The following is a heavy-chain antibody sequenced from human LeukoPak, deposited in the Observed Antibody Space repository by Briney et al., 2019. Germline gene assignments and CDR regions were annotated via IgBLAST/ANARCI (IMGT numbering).Heavy chain of an antibody. Sequence: GGSLRLSCAASGFLFSSYWMSWVRQAPGKGLEWIANIKYDGSDKFYVDSVKGRFSVSRDNAKNSLYLQMNSLRAEDTALYYCAKGGSGSYLDYWGQGTLVTVSS. CDR3: AKGGSGSYLDY. CDR1: GFLFSSYW. D-gene: IGHD1-26*01. CDR2: IKYDGSDK. V-gene: IGHV3-7*03. J-gene: IGHJ4*02.